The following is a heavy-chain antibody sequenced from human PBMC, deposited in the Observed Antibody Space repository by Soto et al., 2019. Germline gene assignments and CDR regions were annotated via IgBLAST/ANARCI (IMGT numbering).Heavy chain of an antibody. CDR2: IDPSDSQT. D-gene: IGHD3-22*01. J-gene: IGHJ4*02. CDR3: ARQIYDSDTGPNFQYYFDS. Sequence: GESLKISCKGSGYSFAGYWITWVRQKPGKGLEWMGRIDPSDSQTYYSPSFRGHVTISVTKSITTVFLQWSSLRASDTAMYYCARQIYDSDTGPNFQYYFDSWGQGSPVTVSS. V-gene: IGHV5-10-1*01. CDR1: GYSFAGYW.